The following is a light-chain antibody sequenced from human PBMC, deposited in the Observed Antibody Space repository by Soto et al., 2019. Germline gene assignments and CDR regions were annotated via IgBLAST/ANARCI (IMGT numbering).Light chain of an antibody. CDR2: EVS. V-gene: IGLV2-14*01. Sequence: QSLLTQPASVSGSPGQSITISCTGTSSDVGGYNYVSWYQQHPGKAPKLMIYEVSNRPSGVSNRFSGSKSGNTASLTISGLQAEVEADYYCSSYTSSSTRVFGGGTKLTVL. CDR1: SSDVGGYNY. J-gene: IGLJ3*02. CDR3: SSYTSSSTRV.